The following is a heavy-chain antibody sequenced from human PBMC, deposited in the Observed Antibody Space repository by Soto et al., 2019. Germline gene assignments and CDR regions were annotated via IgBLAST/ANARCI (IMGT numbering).Heavy chain of an antibody. V-gene: IGHV3-13*01. CDR3: ARPIYGDYAXDS. J-gene: IGHJ4*02. CDR2: IGSAGDT. D-gene: IGHD4-17*01. CDR1: GFTFSRYD. Sequence: GGSLRLSCAASGFTFSRYDIHWVRQATGKGLEWVSAIGSAGDTHYAGSVKGRFTISRENAKTSSYLQMNSLRAEDTAVYYCARPIYGDYAXDSWGQGTLVTVSS.